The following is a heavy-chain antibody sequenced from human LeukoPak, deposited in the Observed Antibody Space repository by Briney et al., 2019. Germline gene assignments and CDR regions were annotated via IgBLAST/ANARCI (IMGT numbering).Heavy chain of an antibody. D-gene: IGHD3-22*01. CDR1: GFTFSSYS. Sequence: PGGSLRLSCAASGFTFSSYSMNWVRQAPGKGLEWVSSISSSSSYIYYADSVKGRFTISRDNSKNTLYLQMNSLRAEDTAVYYCAKDPLYYYDSSGFGGFQHWGQGTLVTVSS. CDR2: ISSSSSYI. CDR3: AKDPLYYYDSSGFGGFQH. V-gene: IGHV3-21*04. J-gene: IGHJ1*01.